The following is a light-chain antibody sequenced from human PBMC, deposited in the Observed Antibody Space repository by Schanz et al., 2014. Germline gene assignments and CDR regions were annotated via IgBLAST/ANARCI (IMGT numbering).Light chain of an antibody. Sequence: QSVLTQPPSVSGAPGQRVTISCTGSSSNIGAGYDVHWYQQLPGTAPKLLIYGNSNRPSGVPDRFSGSKSGTSPSLAITGLQAEDEADYYCQSYDSSLWVFGGGTKLTVL. V-gene: IGLV1-40*01. J-gene: IGLJ3*02. CDR3: QSYDSSLWV. CDR1: SSNIGAGYD. CDR2: GNS.